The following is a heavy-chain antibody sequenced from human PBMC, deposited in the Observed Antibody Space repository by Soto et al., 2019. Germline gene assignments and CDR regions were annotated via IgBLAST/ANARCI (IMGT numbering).Heavy chain of an antibody. CDR2: ISGSGGST. V-gene: IGHV3-23*01. CDR1: GFTFSSYA. J-gene: IGHJ5*02. Sequence: GGSLRLSCAASGFTFSSYAMSWVRQAPGKGLEWVSAISGSGGSTYYADSVKGRFTISRDNSKSTLYLQMNSLRAEDTAVYYCAKDPSHSSWYFGGFDPWGQGTLVTVSS. D-gene: IGHD6-13*01. CDR3: AKDPSHSSWYFGGFDP.